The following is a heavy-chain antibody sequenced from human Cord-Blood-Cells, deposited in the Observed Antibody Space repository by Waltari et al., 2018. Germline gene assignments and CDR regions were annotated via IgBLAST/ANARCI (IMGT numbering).Heavy chain of an antibody. CDR3: ATDTTVTTNWFDP. V-gene: IGHV3-48*03. D-gene: IGHD4-17*01. CDR2: ISSSGTTI. CDR1: GFTFSSYE. J-gene: IGHJ5*02. Sequence: EVQLVESGGGLVQPGGSLRLSCAASGFTFSSYEMNWVRQAPGKGLEWVSYISSSGTTIYDADSVKFRFTNSIDNAKTSLYLQMNSLRAEDTAVYYCATDTTVTTNWFDPWGQGTLVTVSS.